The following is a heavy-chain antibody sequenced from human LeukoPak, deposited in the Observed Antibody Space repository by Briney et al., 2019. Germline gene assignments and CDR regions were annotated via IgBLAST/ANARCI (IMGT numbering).Heavy chain of an antibody. V-gene: IGHV4-59*08. CDR3: ARHAYYYDRSGWYEAFDI. D-gene: IGHD3-22*01. J-gene: IGHJ3*02. Sequence: SETLSLTCTVSGGSISSYYWSWIRQPPGKGLEWIGSMYYSGSTNYKPSLKSRVTMSVDTSKNQFSLKLSSVTAADTAVYYCARHAYYYDRSGWYEAFDIWGQGTMVTASS. CDR2: MYYSGST. CDR1: GGSISSYY.